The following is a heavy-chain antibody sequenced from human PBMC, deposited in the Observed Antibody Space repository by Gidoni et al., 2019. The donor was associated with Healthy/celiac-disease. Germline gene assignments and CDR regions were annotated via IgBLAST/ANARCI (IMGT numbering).Heavy chain of an antibody. Sequence: QVQLQQWGAGLLKPSDTLSLTCAVYGGSFSGYYWSWIRQPPGKGLEWIGEINHSGSTNYNPSLKSRVTISVDTSKNQFSLKLSSVTAADTAVYYCAREGVPELRGYSYGPGADYWGQGTLVTVSS. CDR1: GGSFSGYY. J-gene: IGHJ4*02. CDR3: AREGVPELRGYSYGPGADY. CDR2: INHSGST. V-gene: IGHV4-34*01. D-gene: IGHD5-18*01.